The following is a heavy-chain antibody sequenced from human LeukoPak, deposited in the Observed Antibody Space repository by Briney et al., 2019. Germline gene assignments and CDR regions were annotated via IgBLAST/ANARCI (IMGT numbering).Heavy chain of an antibody. J-gene: IGHJ4*02. CDR2: IIPIFGTA. CDR3: ARAIPLSNDYGDY. V-gene: IGHV1-69*06. CDR1: GYTFTSYD. Sequence: ASVKVSCKASGYTFTSYDISWVRQAPGQGLEWMGGIIPIFGTANYAQKFQGRVTITADKSTSTAYMELSSLRSEDTAVYYCARAIPLSNDYGDYWGQGTLVTVSS.